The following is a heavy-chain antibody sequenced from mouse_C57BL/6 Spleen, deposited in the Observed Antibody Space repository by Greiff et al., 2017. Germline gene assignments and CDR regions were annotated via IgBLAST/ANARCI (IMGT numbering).Heavy chain of an antibody. V-gene: IGHV1-42*01. CDR2: INPRTGGT. D-gene: IGHD2-14*01. Sequence: VQLQQSGPELVKPGASVKISCKASGYSFTGYYMNWVKQSPEKILECIGEINPRTGGTTYNKQFKAKATLTVDKSSSTAYMQLKSLTSEDSAVYYCARSDRGFAYWGQGTLVTVSA. J-gene: IGHJ3*01. CDR3: ARSDRGFAY. CDR1: GYSFTGYY.